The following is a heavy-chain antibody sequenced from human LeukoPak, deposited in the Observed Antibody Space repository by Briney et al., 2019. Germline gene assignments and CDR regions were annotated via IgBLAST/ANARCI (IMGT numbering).Heavy chain of an antibody. CDR3: AKDWSCDY. D-gene: IGHD1-26*01. CDR2: ISDRGDER. CDR1: GFTFSNYA. V-gene: IGHV3-23*01. Sequence: GGSLRLSCAVSGFTFSNYAMTWVRQAPGKGLEWVSAISDRGDERYCADSVKGRFTISRDNSKSTVYLQMSSLRAEDTAIYYCAKDWSCDYWGQGTLVTVSS. J-gene: IGHJ4*02.